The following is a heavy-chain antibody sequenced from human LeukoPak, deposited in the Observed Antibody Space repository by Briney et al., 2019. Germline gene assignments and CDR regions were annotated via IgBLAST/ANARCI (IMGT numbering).Heavy chain of an antibody. V-gene: IGHV1-2*02. J-gene: IGHJ4*02. Sequence: ASVKVSCKASGYTFTSYYMHWVRQAPGQGLEWMGWMNPNSGGTNYAQKFQGRVTMTRDTSISAAYMELSRLRSDDTAVFYCARSSGWYFDYWGQGTLVTVSS. CDR2: MNPNSGGT. CDR3: ARSSGWYFDY. CDR1: GYTFTSYY. D-gene: IGHD6-19*01.